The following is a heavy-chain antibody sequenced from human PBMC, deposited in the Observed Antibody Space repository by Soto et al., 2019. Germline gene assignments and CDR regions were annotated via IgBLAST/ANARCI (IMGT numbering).Heavy chain of an antibody. Sequence: ASVKVSCKASGYTFTNYAISWVRQAPGHGLEWMGYISAYNGNTNYVQRFQGRVSMTTDTSTSTAYMEVRSLRSDDTAVYYCARDQGRYCTGSRCYWALDYWGQGTLGT. CDR1: GYTFTNYA. CDR3: ARDQGRYCTGSRCYWALDY. CDR2: ISAYNGNT. V-gene: IGHV1-18*04. D-gene: IGHD2-15*01. J-gene: IGHJ4*02.